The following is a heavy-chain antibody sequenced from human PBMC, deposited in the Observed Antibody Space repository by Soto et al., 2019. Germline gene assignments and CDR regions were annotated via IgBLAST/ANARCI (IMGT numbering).Heavy chain of an antibody. CDR3: AKTDRPYDYGDYDAFDI. Sequence: GGSLRLSCAASGFTFDDYAMHWVRQAPGKGLEWVSGISWNSGSIGYADSVKGRFTISRDNAKNSLYLQMNSLRAEDTALYYCAKTDRPYDYGDYDAFDIWGQGTMVTVSS. CDR2: ISWNSGSI. J-gene: IGHJ3*02. V-gene: IGHV3-9*01. D-gene: IGHD4-17*01. CDR1: GFTFDDYA.